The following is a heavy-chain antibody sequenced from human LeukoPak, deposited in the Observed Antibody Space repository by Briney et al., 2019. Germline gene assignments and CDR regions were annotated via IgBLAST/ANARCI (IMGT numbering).Heavy chain of an antibody. V-gene: IGHV1-18*01. CDR3: AKDWHILTGRNCFDP. CDR1: GYTFNNYG. Sequence: VASVKVSCKATGYTFNNYGISWVRQPPGQGLEWMGWGNSYNGDTNYAQKFQGRVTMSTDTSTSTAYMELRSLRFDDAAIYYCAKDWHILTGRNCFDPWGQGTLVTVSS. D-gene: IGHD3-9*01. CDR2: GNSYNGDT. J-gene: IGHJ5*02.